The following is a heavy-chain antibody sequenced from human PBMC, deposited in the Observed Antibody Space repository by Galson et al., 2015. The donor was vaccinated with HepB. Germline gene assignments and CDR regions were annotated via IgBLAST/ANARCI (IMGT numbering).Heavy chain of an antibody. CDR1: GFAFDTHA. Sequence: SLRLSCAASGFAFDTHAMSWVRQAPGRGLEWISGISGNGDSTFYADSVKGRFTVSRDNSKNILFLQMNSLRAEDTGLYFCAKGYGLFDSWGQGILVTVSS. J-gene: IGHJ5*01. D-gene: IGHD5-18*01. V-gene: IGHV3-23*01. CDR3: AKGYGLFDS. CDR2: ISGNGDST.